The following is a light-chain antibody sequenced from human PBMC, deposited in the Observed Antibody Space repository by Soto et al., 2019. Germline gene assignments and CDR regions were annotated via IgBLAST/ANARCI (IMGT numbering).Light chain of an antibody. CDR2: GAS. CDR3: QQYGSSPRT. CDR1: QSVSSSY. V-gene: IGKV3-20*01. Sequence: ATLSCRASQSVSSSYLAWYQQKPGQAPRLLIYGASSRATGIPDRFSGSGSGTDFTLTISRLEPEDFAVYYCQQYGSSPRTFGQGTKVDIK. J-gene: IGKJ1*01.